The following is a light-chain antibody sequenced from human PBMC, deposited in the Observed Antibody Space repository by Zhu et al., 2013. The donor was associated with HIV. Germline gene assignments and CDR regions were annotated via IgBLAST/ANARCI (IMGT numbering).Light chain of an antibody. CDR1: KDISNY. Sequence: DIQMTQSPSSLSASVGDRVTITCRANKDISNYLAWYQQKPGGVPKLLIYAASTLQSGVPSRFSGGRSGTDFTLTISSLQPEDVGTYYCQKYDSAPFTFGPGTKVDFK. CDR3: QKYDSAPFT. J-gene: IGKJ3*01. CDR2: AAS. V-gene: IGKV1-27*01.